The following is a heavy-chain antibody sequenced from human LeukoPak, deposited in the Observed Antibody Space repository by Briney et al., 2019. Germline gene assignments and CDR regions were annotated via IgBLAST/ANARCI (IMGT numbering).Heavy chain of an antibody. V-gene: IGHV3-64D*06. J-gene: IGHJ4*02. CDR2: IRSNGGST. Sequence: SGGSLRLSCSASGFTFSTYAMHWVRQAPGKGLEYISAIRSNGGSTYYADSVKGRFTISRDNSMNTVYLQMSSLRTEDTALYYSVKIYGSGSSAYFDYWGQGTLVTVSS. CDR1: GFTFSTYA. CDR3: VKIYGSGSSAYFDY. D-gene: IGHD3-10*01.